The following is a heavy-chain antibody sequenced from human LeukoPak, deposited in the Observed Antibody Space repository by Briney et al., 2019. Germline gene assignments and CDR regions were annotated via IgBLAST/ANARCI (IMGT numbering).Heavy chain of an antibody. CDR3: AREWSYCPNGVCLMGLDY. CDR1: GGSISSSNW. CDR2: IHHTGST. V-gene: IGHV4-4*02. J-gene: IGHJ4*02. D-gene: IGHD2-8*01. Sequence: SGTLSLTCAVSGGSISSSNWWSWVRQPPGKGLEWVGEIHHTGSTNYNPSLKSRVTISVDKSKNQLSLKLSSVTAADTAVYYCAREWSYCPNGVCLMGLDYWGQGTLVTVSS.